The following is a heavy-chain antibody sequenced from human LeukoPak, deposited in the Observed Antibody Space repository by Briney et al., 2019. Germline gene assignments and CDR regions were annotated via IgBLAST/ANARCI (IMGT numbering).Heavy chain of an antibody. V-gene: IGHV3-23*01. Sequence: GGSLRLSCAASGFPFSSYAMSWVRQAPGKGLEWVSAITGTGGSTYYVASVKGRFTVSRDNSKNTLYLQMSSLRAEDTAMYYCAKVRDTRDWYKDAFDIWGQGTRVTVSS. CDR2: ITGTGGST. J-gene: IGHJ3*02. CDR1: GFPFSSYA. CDR3: AKVRDTRDWYKDAFDI. D-gene: IGHD6-19*01.